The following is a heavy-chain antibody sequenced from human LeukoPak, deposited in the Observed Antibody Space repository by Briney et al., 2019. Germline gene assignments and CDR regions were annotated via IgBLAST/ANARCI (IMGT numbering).Heavy chain of an antibody. V-gene: IGHV3-30-3*01. CDR1: GFTFSSYA. D-gene: IGHD3-10*01. CDR3: ARGSSSRITMVRGVSCPSGY. Sequence: PGGSLRLSCAASGFTFSSYAMHWVRQAPGKGLEWVAVISYDGSNKYYADSVKGRFTISRDNSKNTLYLQMNSLRAEDTAVYYCARGSSSRITMVRGVSCPSGYWGQGTLVTVSS. J-gene: IGHJ4*02. CDR2: ISYDGSNK.